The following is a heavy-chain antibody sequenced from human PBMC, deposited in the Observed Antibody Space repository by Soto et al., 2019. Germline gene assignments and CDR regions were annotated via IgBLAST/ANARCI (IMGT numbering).Heavy chain of an antibody. Sequence: QVQLVQSGAEVKKPGSSVKVSCKASGGTFSSYAISWVRQAPGQGLEWMGGILPIFGTANYAQKFQGRVTITADKSTSTAYMALSSLRSEDTDVYYCARDIRHCSSTSCYSWFDPWGQGTLVTVSS. CDR3: ARDIRHCSSTSCYSWFDP. J-gene: IGHJ5*02. CDR2: ILPIFGTA. V-gene: IGHV1-69*06. D-gene: IGHD2-2*01. CDR1: GGTFSSYA.